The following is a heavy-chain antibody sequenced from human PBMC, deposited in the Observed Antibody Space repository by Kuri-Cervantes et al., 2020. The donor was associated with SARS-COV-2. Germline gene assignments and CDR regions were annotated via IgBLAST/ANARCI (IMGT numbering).Heavy chain of an antibody. V-gene: IGHV4-59*08. Sequence: GSLRLSCTVSGGSISSYYWSWIRQPPGKGLEWIGYIYYSGSTNYNPSLKSRVTISVDTSKNQFSLKLSSVTAADTAVYYCARRPIAAAGTGFDYWGQGTLVTVSS. J-gene: IGHJ4*02. D-gene: IGHD6-13*01. CDR3: ARRPIAAAGTGFDY. CDR2: IYYSGST. CDR1: GGSISSYY.